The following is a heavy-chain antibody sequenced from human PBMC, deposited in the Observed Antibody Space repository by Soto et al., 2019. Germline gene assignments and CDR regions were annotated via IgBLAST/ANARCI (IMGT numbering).Heavy chain of an antibody. CDR2: IYPGDSDT. Sequence: XDSLTISCKGSGYSSTGYWIGLVRQMPGKGLEWMGIIYPGDSDTRYSPSFQGQVTISADKSISTAYLQWSSLKASDTAMYYCARQGGGYYYGSGSYGNWFDPWGQGTLVTVSS. D-gene: IGHD3-10*01. CDR1: GYSSTGYW. CDR3: ARQGGGYYYGSGSYGNWFDP. V-gene: IGHV5-51*01. J-gene: IGHJ5*02.